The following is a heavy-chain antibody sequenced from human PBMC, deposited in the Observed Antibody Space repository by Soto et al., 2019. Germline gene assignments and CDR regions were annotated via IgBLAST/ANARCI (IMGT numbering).Heavy chain of an antibody. J-gene: IGHJ6*02. V-gene: IGHV5-10-1*01. Sequence: XESLKISCKGSGYSFTSYWISRVRQMPGKGLEWMGRIDPSDSYTNYSPSFQGHVTISADKSISTAYLQWSSLKASDTAMYYCARRREVYYGMDVWGQGTTVTVSS. CDR1: GYSFTSYW. CDR2: IDPSDSYT. CDR3: ARRREVYYGMDV.